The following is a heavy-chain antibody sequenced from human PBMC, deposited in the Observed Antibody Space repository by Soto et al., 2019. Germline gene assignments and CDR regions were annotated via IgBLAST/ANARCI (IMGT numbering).Heavy chain of an antibody. V-gene: IGHV3-23*01. Sequence: GGSLRLSCAASGFTSSSYAMSWVRQAPGKGLEWVSAISGSGGSTYYADSVKGRFTISRDNSKNTLYLQMNSLRAEDTAVYYCAKVGRDIVLMVYVLNWFDPWGQGTLVTVSS. D-gene: IGHD2-8*01. CDR1: GFTSSSYA. CDR2: ISGSGGST. J-gene: IGHJ5*02. CDR3: AKVGRDIVLMVYVLNWFDP.